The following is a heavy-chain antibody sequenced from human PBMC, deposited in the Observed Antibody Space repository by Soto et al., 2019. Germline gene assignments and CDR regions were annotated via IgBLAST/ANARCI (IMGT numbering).Heavy chain of an antibody. D-gene: IGHD3-3*01. CDR2: INHSGST. CDR3: ARGALKYDLWSGPINDLMDF. Sequence: SETLSLTCAVYGGSFSDYSWNWNWIRQPPGKGLEWIGEINHSGSTSHNPSLKSRVTLSLDTSKNQFSLILTSVTAADTAVYYGARGALKYDLWSGPINDLMDFWGQRTTVTVSS. J-gene: IGHJ6*02. V-gene: IGHV4-34*01. CDR1: GGSFSDYSWN.